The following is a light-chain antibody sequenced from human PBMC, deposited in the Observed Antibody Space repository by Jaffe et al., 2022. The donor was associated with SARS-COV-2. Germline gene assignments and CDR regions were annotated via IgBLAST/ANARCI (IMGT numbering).Light chain of an antibody. CDR3: ATWDNSLSAGGV. CDR1: SSNIGNNY. Sequence: QSVLTQPPSVSAAPGQKVTISCSGSSSNIGNNYVSWYQQFPGTAPKLLIYDNNKRPSGIPDRFSGSKSGTSATLGITGLQTGDEADYYCATWDNSLSAGGVFGTGTKVTVL. J-gene: IGLJ1*01. CDR2: DNN. V-gene: IGLV1-51*01.